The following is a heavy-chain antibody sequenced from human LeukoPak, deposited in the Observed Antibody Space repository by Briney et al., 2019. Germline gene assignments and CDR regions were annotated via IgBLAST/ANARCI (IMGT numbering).Heavy chain of an antibody. J-gene: IGHJ4*02. Sequence: SETLSLTCTVSGGSISGYYWSWIRQPPGKGLEWIGYIYSSGSTNYNPSLESRVTISVDGSKTQLSLRLESVTAADTAVYYCARGTITTVTDSWGPGTLVTVSS. CDR1: GGSISGYY. V-gene: IGHV4-59*12. CDR2: IYSSGST. CDR3: ARGTITTVTDS. D-gene: IGHD4-17*01.